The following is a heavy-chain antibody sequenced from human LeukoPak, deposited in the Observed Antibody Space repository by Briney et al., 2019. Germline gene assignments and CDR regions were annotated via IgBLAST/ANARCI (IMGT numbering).Heavy chain of an antibody. J-gene: IGHJ4*02. CDR3: ARATAENDH. Sequence: GASVKVSCKASGYTFTGYYMHWVRQAPGQGLEWMGWINPKTGGTSYAQKFQGRVTMTRDTSISTVNMELSRLTSDDTAVYYCARATAENDHSGQGTLVTVSS. CDR1: GYTFTGYY. V-gene: IGHV1-2*02. D-gene: IGHD1-14*01. CDR2: INPKTGGT.